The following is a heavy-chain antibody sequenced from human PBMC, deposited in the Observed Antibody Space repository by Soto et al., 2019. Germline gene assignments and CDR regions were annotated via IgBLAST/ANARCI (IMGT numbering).Heavy chain of an antibody. CDR2: IYYSGST. CDR1: GGSISSYY. CDR3: ANWLYAFDI. Sequence: SGTLSLTCTVSGGSISSYYWSWIRQPPGKGLEWIGYIYYSGSTNYNPSLKSRVTISVDTSKNQFSLKLSSVTAADTAVYYCANWLYAFDIWGQGTMVTVSS. D-gene: IGHD6-19*01. J-gene: IGHJ3*02. V-gene: IGHV4-59*01.